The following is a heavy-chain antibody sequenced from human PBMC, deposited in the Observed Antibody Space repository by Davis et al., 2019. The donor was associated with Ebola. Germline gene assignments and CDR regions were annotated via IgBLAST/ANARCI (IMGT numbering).Heavy chain of an antibody. CDR2: ISSSSTYI. CDR1: GFGFATYT. J-gene: IGHJ4*02. Sequence: GGSLRLSCAASGFGFATYTMHWVRQAPGKGLEWVSSISSSSTYIYYADSMKGRFTISRDNAKNSLSLQMNSLRAEDTALYFCARDKIPNDYGSPFESWGQGTLVTVSS. D-gene: IGHD4-17*01. V-gene: IGHV3-21*01. CDR3: ARDKIPNDYGSPFES.